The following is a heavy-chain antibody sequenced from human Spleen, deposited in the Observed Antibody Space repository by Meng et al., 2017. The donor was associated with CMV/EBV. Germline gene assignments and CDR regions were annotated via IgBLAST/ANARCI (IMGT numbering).Heavy chain of an antibody. CDR2: IYYSGST. Sequence: QLRLEGSGPGLVKPSGTLSLPCTVSGGSISSSSYYWGWIRQPPGKGLEWIGSIYYSGSTYYNPSLKSRVTISVDTSKNQFSLKLSSVTAADTAVYYCARGPSFDYWGQGTLVTVSS. CDR1: GGSISSSSYY. CDR3: ARGPSFDY. J-gene: IGHJ4*02. V-gene: IGHV4-39*07.